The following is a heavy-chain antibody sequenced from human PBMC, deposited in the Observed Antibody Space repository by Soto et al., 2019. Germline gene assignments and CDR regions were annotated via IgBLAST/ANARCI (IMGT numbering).Heavy chain of an antibody. V-gene: IGHV1-8*01. CDR2: INPNSGNI. J-gene: IGHJ4*02. D-gene: IGHD3-10*01. Sequence: GASVKVSCKASGDTFTTYDINWVRLATGHGLEWMGWINPNSGNIGYAQRFQGRVTMTRDTAIRTAYMEVSSLRSDDTAVYYCARGRASGSYYLLDSWGQGTLVTVSS. CDR1: GDTFTTYD. CDR3: ARGRASGSYYLLDS.